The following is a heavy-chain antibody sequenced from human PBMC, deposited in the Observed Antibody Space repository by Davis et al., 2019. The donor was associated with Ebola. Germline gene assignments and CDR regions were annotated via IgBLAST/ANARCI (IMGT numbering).Heavy chain of an antibody. CDR1: GGSISSYY. D-gene: IGHD3-16*01. Sequence: SETLSLTCTVSGGSISSYYWSWIRQPPGKGLEWIGYIYYSGSTNYNPSLKSRVTISVDTSKNQFSLKLSSVTAADTALYYCAKGPRGYWSFRGDYYFDYWGQGTLVTVSS. J-gene: IGHJ4*02. CDR3: AKGPRGYWSFRGDYYFDY. V-gene: IGHV4-59*01. CDR2: IYYSGST.